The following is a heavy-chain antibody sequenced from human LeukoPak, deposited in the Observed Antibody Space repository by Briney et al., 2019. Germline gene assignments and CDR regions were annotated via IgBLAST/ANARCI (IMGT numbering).Heavy chain of an antibody. CDR2: ISSSSSYR. V-gene: IGHV3-21*01. J-gene: IGHJ4*02. CDR3: ARTMTTVTTEKTTTPNFDY. D-gene: IGHD4-17*01. CDR1: GFTLSSYS. Sequence: PGGSLRLSCAASGFTLSSYSMNWVRQAPGKGLEWVSSISSSSSYRYYADSVKGRFTISRDNAKNTLYLQMNSLRAEDTAVYYCARTMTTVTTEKTTTPNFDYWGQGTLVTVSS.